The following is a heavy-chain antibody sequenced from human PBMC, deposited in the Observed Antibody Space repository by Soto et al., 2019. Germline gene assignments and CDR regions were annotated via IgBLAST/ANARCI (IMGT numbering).Heavy chain of an antibody. V-gene: IGHV4-31*02. CDR3: AVHRATPGAALSNWFGP. Sequence: PGKGLEWIGYIFYSGTTYYNPSLQSRLSMSLDTSGNHFSLRLTSVTVADTAVYYCAVHRATPGAALSNWFGPWGQGSLVTVSS. J-gene: IGHJ5*02. CDR2: IFYSGTT. D-gene: IGHD1-26*01.